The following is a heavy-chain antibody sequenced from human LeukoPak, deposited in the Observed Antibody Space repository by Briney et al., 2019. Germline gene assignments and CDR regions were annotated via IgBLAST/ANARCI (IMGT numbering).Heavy chain of an antibody. CDR1: GGSISSYY. V-gene: IGHV4-59*01. D-gene: IGHD6-13*01. CDR2: IYYSGST. Sequence: PSETLSLTCTVSGGSISSYYWSWIRQPPGKGLEWIGYIYYSGSTNYNPSLKSRVTISVDTSKNQFSLKLSSVTAEDTAVYYCARYSAAGSDPLGYFDYWGQGTLVTVSS. J-gene: IGHJ4*02. CDR3: ARYSAAGSDPLGYFDY.